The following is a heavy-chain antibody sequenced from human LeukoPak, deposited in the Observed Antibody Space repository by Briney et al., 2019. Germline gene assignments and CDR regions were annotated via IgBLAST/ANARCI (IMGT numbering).Heavy chain of an antibody. CDR3: ARRGSGWYVDY. Sequence: GESLKISCKGSGYTFTSYWIGWVRQMPGKGLEWMGIIYPGDSDIRYSPSFQGQVSISVDKSISTAYLQWTSLKASDTAVYYCARRGSGWYVDYWGQGTLVTVSS. V-gene: IGHV5-51*01. CDR2: IYPGDSDI. D-gene: IGHD6-19*01. J-gene: IGHJ4*02. CDR1: GYTFTSYW.